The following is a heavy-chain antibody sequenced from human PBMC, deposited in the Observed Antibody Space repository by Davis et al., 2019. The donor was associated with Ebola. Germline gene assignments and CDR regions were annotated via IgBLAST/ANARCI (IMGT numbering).Heavy chain of an antibody. CDR2: ISHDGRNI. J-gene: IGHJ4*02. D-gene: IGHD1-20*01. CDR1: GFTSA. V-gene: IGHV3-30*02. CDR3: AITSLR. Sequence: GGSLRLSCAASGFTSAMHWVRQAPGKGLEWIAFISHDGRNIPYAGSVWGRFTISRDNSRNTVYLQMNSLRPEDTAVYYCAITSLRWGQGTLVTVSS.